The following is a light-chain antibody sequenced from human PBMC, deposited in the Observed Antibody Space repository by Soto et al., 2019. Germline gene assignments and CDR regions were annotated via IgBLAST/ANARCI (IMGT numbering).Light chain of an antibody. Sequence: EIVMTQSPATLSVSPGERATLSCRASQSVSSNLSWYQQKPGQAPRLLIYGASTRATGIPARLSGSGSGTEFTLTISSLQAEDFAVYYCQQYNNWPRTVGQGTKVEIK. CDR1: QSVSSN. CDR2: GAS. V-gene: IGKV3-15*01. CDR3: QQYNNWPRT. J-gene: IGKJ1*01.